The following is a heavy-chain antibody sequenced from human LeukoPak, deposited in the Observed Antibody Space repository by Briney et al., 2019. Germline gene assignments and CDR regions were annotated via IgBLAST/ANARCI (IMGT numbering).Heavy chain of an antibody. J-gene: IGHJ6*02. CDR3: AGRGYSYGYYYYGMDV. D-gene: IGHD5-18*01. Sequence: SETLSLTCTVSGGSISSYYWSWIRQPPGKGLEWIGYIYYSGSTNCNPSLKSRVTISVDTSKNQFSLKLSSVTAADTAVYYCAGRGYSYGYYYYGMDVWGQGTTVTVSS. V-gene: IGHV4-59*01. CDR2: IYYSGST. CDR1: GGSISSYY.